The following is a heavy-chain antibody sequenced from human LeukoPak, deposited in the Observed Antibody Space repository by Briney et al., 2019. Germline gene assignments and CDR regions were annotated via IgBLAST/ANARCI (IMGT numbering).Heavy chain of an antibody. Sequence: PSETLSLTCTVSGGSISSSSYYWGWIRQPPGKGLEWIGGIYYSGSTYYNPSLKSRVTISIDTSKNQFSLKLSSVTAADTAVYYCARTATIYGDYAQGYFQHWGQGTLVTVSS. CDR2: IYYSGST. CDR3: ARTATIYGDYAQGYFQH. V-gene: IGHV4-39*07. J-gene: IGHJ1*01. D-gene: IGHD4-17*01. CDR1: GGSISSSSYY.